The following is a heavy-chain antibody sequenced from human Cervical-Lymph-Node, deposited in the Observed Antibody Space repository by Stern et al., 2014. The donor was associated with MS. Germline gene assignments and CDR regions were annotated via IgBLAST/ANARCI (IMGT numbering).Heavy chain of an antibody. CDR1: GFTFSSYD. CDR3: ARGIAAFDY. D-gene: IGHD6-25*01. CDR2: IWYDGGNK. V-gene: IGHV3-33*01. J-gene: IGHJ4*02. Sequence: VQLGESGGGVVQPGKSLRLSCAASGFTFSSYDMHWVRQAPGKGLERVAVIWYDGGNKYYADSVKGRFTVSRDNSKNTLHLQMNNLKVEDTAIYYCARGIAAFDYWGQGTLVTVSS.